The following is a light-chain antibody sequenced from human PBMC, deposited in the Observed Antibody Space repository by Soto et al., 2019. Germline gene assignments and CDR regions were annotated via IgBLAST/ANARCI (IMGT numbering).Light chain of an antibody. CDR3: QQYGESPLT. J-gene: IGKJ4*01. CDR1: QSIGKSY. Sequence: ETVLTQSPGTVSLSPGESATLSCRASQSIGKSYLAWFQHKPGQAPRLLIYGASTRATGIPDRFRGSGSGTDVTLTVSRLESEDFAVYYCQQYGESPLTFGGGTKVEIK. CDR2: GAS. V-gene: IGKV3-20*01.